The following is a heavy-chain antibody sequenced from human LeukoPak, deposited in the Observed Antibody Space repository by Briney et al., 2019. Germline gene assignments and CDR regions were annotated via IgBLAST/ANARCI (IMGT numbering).Heavy chain of an antibody. CDR3: AKDGYSYGYGLGY. Sequence: GGSLRLSCAASGFTFDDYAMHWVRQAPGKGLEWVSGISWNSGSIGYADSVKGRFTISRDNAKNSLYLQMNSLRAEDTALYYCAKDGYSYGYGLGYRGQGTLVTVSS. D-gene: IGHD5-18*01. V-gene: IGHV3-9*01. CDR2: ISWNSGSI. J-gene: IGHJ4*02. CDR1: GFTFDDYA.